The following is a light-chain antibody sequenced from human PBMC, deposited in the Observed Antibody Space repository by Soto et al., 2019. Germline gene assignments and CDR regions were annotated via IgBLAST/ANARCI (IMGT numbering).Light chain of an antibody. CDR2: DVS. CDR1: SSDVGGSNF. V-gene: IGLV2-11*01. CDR3: CSYAGNSLWV. J-gene: IGLJ3*02. Sequence: ALTQPRSVSGSPGQSVTISCTGTSSDVGGSNFVSWYQQHPVKAPKLVIYDVSKRPSGVPDRFSGSKSGNTASLTISGLQAEDEADYYCCSYAGNSLWVFGGGTKLTVL.